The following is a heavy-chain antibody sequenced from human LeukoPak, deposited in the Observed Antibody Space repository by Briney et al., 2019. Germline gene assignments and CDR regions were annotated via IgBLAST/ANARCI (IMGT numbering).Heavy chain of an antibody. CDR2: IYYSGST. Sequence: SETLSLTCTVSGGSISSSSYYWGWIRQPPGKGLEWIGSIYYSGSTYYNPSLKSRVTISVDTSKNQFSLKLSSVTAADTAVYYCARTYYDFWSGLNWFDPWGQGTLVTVSS. CDR1: GGSISSSSYY. J-gene: IGHJ5*02. D-gene: IGHD3-3*01. CDR3: ARTYYDFWSGLNWFDP. V-gene: IGHV4-39*01.